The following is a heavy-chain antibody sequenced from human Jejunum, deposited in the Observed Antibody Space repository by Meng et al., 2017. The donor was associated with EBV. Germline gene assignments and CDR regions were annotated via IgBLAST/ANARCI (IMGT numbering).Heavy chain of an antibody. V-gene: IGHV4-30-2*01. CDR1: GGSISSGGYS. Sequence: QLHLPESGSGLVKPSETLSLTCAVSGGSISSGGYSWHWSRQPPGKGLQWIGYIYYSGSAFYNPPLKSRVTLSVDRSKNQFSLNLSSVTAADTAVYYCARGAYFDYWGQGTLVTVSS. J-gene: IGHJ4*02. CDR2: IYYSGSA. CDR3: ARGAYFDY.